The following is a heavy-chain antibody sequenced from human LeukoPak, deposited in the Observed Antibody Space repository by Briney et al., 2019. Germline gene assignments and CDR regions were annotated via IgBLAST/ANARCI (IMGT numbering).Heavy chain of an antibody. Sequence: SETLSLTCTVSGGSISSYYWSWIRQPPGKGLEWIGYIYYSGSTNYNPSLKSRVTISVDTSKNPFSLKLSSVTAADTAVYYCARSSTSGYYYYYYMDVWGKGTTVTVSS. J-gene: IGHJ6*03. V-gene: IGHV4-59*08. D-gene: IGHD2-2*01. CDR2: IYYSGST. CDR3: ARSSTSGYYYYYYMDV. CDR1: GGSISSYY.